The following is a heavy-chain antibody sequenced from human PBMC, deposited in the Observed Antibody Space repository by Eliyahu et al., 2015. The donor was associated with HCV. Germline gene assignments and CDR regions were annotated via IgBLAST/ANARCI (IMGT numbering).Heavy chain of an antibody. CDR1: GYTFTSXG. Sequence: QVQLVQSGAEVKKPGASVKVSCKASGYTFTSXGISWVRQAPGQGLEWMGWISAYNGNTNYAQKLQGRVTMTTDTSTSTAYMELRSLRSDDTAVYYCARDVGWEYQLPQPGGTFDYWGQGTLVTVSS. CDR3: ARDVGWEYQLPQPGGTFDY. D-gene: IGHD2-2*01. V-gene: IGHV1-18*01. J-gene: IGHJ4*02. CDR2: ISAYNGNT.